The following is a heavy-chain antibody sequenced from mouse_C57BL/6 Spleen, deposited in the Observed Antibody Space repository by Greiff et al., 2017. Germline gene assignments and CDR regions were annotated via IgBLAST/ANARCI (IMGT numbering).Heavy chain of an antibody. J-gene: IGHJ1*03. V-gene: IGHV1-55*01. Sequence: VQLQQPGAELVKPGASVKMSCKASGYTFTSYWITWVKQRPGQGLEWIGDIYPGSGSTNYNEKFKSKATLTVDTSFSTAYMQLSSLTSEDSAVYYCARPYYYCSGCYWYFDYWGTGTTVTVSS. CDR3: ARPYYYCSGCYWYFDY. CDR2: IYPGSGST. D-gene: IGHD1-1*01. CDR1: GYTFTSYW.